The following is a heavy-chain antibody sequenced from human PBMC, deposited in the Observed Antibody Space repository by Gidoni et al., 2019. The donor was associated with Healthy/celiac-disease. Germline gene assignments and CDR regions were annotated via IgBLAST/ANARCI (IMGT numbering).Heavy chain of an antibody. CDR2: IYYSGST. D-gene: IGHD3-22*01. V-gene: IGHV4-39*01. J-gene: IGHJ6*02. Sequence: QLQLQESGPGLVKPSETLSLTCTVSGGSISSSSYYWGWIRQPPGKGLEWIGSIYYSGSTYYNPSLKSRVTISVDTSKNQFSLKLSSVTAADTAVYYCAWSSGYSYYYYYGMDVWGQGTTVTVSS. CDR1: GGSISSSSYY. CDR3: AWSSGYSYYYYYGMDV.